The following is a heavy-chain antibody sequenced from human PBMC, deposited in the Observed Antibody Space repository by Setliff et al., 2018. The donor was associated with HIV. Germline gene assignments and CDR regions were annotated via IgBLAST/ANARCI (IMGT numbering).Heavy chain of an antibody. CDR1: GFTFSGFS. CDR3: ARAMNHYGSGTFEYYYYMDV. V-gene: IGHV3-48*01. D-gene: IGHD3-10*01. J-gene: IGHJ6*03. Sequence: GGSLRLSCAASGFTFSGFSMNWVRQAPGKGLEWVSYISTSSYTMNYADSVKGRFTISRDNAKNSLYLQMNNLRGEDTAVYYCARAMNHYGSGTFEYYYYMDVWGKGTTVTVS. CDR2: ISTSSYTM.